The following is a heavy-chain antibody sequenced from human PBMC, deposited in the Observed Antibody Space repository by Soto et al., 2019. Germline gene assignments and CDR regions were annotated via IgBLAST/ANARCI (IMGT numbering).Heavy chain of an antibody. CDR2: IRNKARSFAT. J-gene: IGHJ2*01. D-gene: IGHD2-2*01. V-gene: IGHV3-72*01. CDR1: GFTFSDHY. Sequence: EVQLVESGGGLVQPGGSLRLFCAASGFTFSDHYMDWVRQAPGEGLEWVARIRNKARSFATEYAASVKGRFSISRDDSWNSLYLQMNSLKIEDTAVYYCARGKSSRDYWFFDIWGRGTLVTVSS. CDR3: ARGKSSRDYWFFDI.